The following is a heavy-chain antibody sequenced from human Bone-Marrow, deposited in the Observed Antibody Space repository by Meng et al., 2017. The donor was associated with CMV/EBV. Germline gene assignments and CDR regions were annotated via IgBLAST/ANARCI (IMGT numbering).Heavy chain of an antibody. J-gene: IGHJ4*02. V-gene: IGHV3-21*01. CDR1: GFTFSSYS. CDR3: AREGDYYDRSGYYDY. Sequence: GESLKISCAASGFTFSSYSMNWVRQAPGKGLEWVSSISSSSSYIYYADSVKGRFTISRDNAKNSLYLQMNSLRAEDTAVYYCAREGDYYDRSGYYDYWGQGTLVTVSS. D-gene: IGHD3-22*01. CDR2: ISSSSSYI.